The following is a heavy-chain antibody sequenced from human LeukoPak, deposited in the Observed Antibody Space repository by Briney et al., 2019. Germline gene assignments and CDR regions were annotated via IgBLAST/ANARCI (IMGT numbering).Heavy chain of an antibody. CDR3: ASRRGNYYYYYMDV. J-gene: IGHJ6*03. D-gene: IGHD3-10*01. CDR2: INHSGST. CDR1: GGSFSGYY. Sequence: SETLSLTCAVYGGSFSGYYCSWIRQPPGKGLEWIGEINHSGSTNYNPSLKSRVTISVDTSKNQFSLKLSSVTAADTAVYYCASRRGNYYYYYMDVWGKGTTVTVSS. V-gene: IGHV4-34*01.